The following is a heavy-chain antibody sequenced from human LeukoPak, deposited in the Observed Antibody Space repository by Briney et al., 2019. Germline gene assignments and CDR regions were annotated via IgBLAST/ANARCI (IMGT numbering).Heavy chain of an antibody. V-gene: IGHV3-15*01. CDR3: TALGAASEY. CDR1: GFTFSNAW. J-gene: IGHJ4*02. D-gene: IGHD2-15*01. Sequence: GGSLRLSCSASGFTFSNAWMSWIRQAPGKGLQWVGHIKSKTDGGTTDYAAPVKGRFTISRDDSKNTLYLQMNSLKNEDAALYYCTALGAASEYWGQGALVTVSS. CDR2: IKSKTDGGTT.